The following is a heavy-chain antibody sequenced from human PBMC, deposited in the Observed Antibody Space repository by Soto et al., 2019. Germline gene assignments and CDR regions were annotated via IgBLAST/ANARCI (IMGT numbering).Heavy chain of an antibody. J-gene: IGHJ4*02. CDR2: ISYDGSNK. D-gene: IGHD6-19*01. Sequence: QVQLVESGGGVVQPGRSLRLSCAASGFTFSSYGMHWVRQAPGKGLEWVAVISYDGSNKYYADSVKGRFTISRDNSKNTLYVQMNSLVAEDTAVYYCVKVGVFIAVAGYWIGGLVYLGQGTLVTVSS. CDR3: VKVGVFIAVAGYWIGGLVY. V-gene: IGHV3-30*18. CDR1: GFTFSSYG.